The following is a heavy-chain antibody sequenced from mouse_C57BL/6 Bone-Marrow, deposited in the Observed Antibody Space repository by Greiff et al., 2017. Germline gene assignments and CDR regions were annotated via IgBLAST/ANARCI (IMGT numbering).Heavy chain of an antibody. Sequence: EVKLVESGGGLVKPGGSLKLSCAASGFTFSSYAMSWVRQTPEKRLEWVATISDGGSYTYYPDNVKGRFTISRDNAKNNLYLQRSRIECDDTAMYYGARETKVVEGWFAYWGQGTLVTVSA. V-gene: IGHV5-4*03. CDR3: ARETKVVEGWFAY. J-gene: IGHJ3*01. CDR1: GFTFSSYA. D-gene: IGHD1-1*01. CDR2: ISDGGSYT.